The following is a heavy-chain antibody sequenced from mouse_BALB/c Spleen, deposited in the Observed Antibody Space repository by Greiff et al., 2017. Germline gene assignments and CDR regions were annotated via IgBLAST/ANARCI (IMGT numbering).Heavy chain of an antibody. V-gene: IGHV5-6*01. D-gene: IGHD1-1*01. CDR1: GFTFSSYG. J-gene: IGHJ4*01. CDR2: ISSGGSYT. Sequence: EVQGVESGGDLVKPGGSLKLSCAASGFTFSSYGMSWVRQTPDKRLEWVATISSGGSYTYYPDSVKGRFTISRDNAKNTLYLQMSSLKSEDTAMYYCARQEDYGSRAHYAMDYWGQGTSVTVSS. CDR3: ARQEDYGSRAHYAMDY.